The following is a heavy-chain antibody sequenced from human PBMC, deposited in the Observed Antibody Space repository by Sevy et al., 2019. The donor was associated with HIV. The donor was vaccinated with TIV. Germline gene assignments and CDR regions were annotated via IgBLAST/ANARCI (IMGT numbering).Heavy chain of an antibody. J-gene: IGHJ4*02. V-gene: IGHV3-15*01. CDR1: GFTFSNAW. CDR2: IKSKTDGGTT. D-gene: IGHD1-26*01. Sequence: GGSLRLSCAASGFTFSNAWMSWVRQAPGKGLEWVGRIKSKTDGGTTNYAAPVKGRLTISRDDSKNTLYLQMNSLKTEDTAVYYCTTVHHSIVGGSEFDYWGQGTLVTVSS. CDR3: TTVHHSIVGGSEFDY.